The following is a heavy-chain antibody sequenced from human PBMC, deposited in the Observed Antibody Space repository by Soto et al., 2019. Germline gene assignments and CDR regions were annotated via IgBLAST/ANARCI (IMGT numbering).Heavy chain of an antibody. V-gene: IGHV3-30*18. Sequence: QVQLVESGGAVIQPGKSLRLACAASGFTFSSRGMHWVRQAQGKGLEWVAIISRDANSKFYADSVKGRFTISRDNSKNTLYLEMNSLRPEDTAVYYCVKEDDNYFFDYWGQGTLVTVSA. D-gene: IGHD1-1*01. J-gene: IGHJ4*02. CDR3: VKEDDNYFFDY. CDR1: GFTFSSRG. CDR2: ISRDANSK.